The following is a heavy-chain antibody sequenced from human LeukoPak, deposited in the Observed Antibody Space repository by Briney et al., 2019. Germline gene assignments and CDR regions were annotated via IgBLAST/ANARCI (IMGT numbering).Heavy chain of an antibody. CDR1: GFTFSSYE. CDR2: ISSSGSTI. Sequence: GGSLRLSCAASGFTFSSYEMNWVRQAPGKGLEWVSYISSSGSTIYYADSVKGRFTISRDNSKNTLYLQMNSLRAEDTAVYYCAKTPTYDILTGYYTNWGQGTLVTVSS. V-gene: IGHV3-48*03. D-gene: IGHD3-9*01. J-gene: IGHJ4*02. CDR3: AKTPTYDILTGYYTN.